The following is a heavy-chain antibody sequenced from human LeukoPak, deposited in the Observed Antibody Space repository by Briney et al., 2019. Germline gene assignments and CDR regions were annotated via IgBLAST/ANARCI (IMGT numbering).Heavy chain of an antibody. V-gene: IGHV4-34*01. Sequence: SETLSLTCAVYGGSFSDYYWGWIRQPPGKGLEWIGEINPSGSTNYSPSLKSRVTISVDTSKNQFSLKLSSVAAADTAVYFCVRVGYSYVINDWSRTGLGAYPAKYYYHMDVWDKGATVTVSS. CDR2: INPSGST. D-gene: IGHD5-18*01. CDR3: VRVGYSYVINDWSRTGLGAYPAKYYYHMDV. J-gene: IGHJ6*03. CDR1: GGSFSDYY.